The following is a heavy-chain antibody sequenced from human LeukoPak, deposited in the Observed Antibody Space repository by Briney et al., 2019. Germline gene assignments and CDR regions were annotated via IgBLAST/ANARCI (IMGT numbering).Heavy chain of an antibody. Sequence: PSETLSLTCTVSGGSISSCYWSWIRQPAGKGLEWIGRIYTSGSTNYNPSLKSRVTISLDKSKNQFSLKLSSVTAADTAMYYCARDDCSSTTCPGRWFDPWGQGTLVTVSS. J-gene: IGHJ5*02. CDR2: IYTSGST. CDR1: GGSISSCY. CDR3: ARDDCSSTTCPGRWFDP. V-gene: IGHV4-4*07. D-gene: IGHD2-2*01.